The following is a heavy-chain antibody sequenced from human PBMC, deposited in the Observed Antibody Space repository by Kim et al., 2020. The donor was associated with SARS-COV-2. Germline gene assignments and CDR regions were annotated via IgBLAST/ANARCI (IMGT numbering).Heavy chain of an antibody. J-gene: IGHJ4*02. CDR1: GFTFDNYA. V-gene: IGHV3-9*01. CDR2: INWNSGSV. D-gene: IGHD6-6*01. Sequence: GGSLRLSCAASGFTFDNYAMHWVRQAPGKGLEWVSSINWNSGSVGYADSVKGRFTISRDKAKNSLFLQMNSLRTEDTALYYCAKDISSSGKYYFDSWGQGTLVTVSS. CDR3: AKDISSSGKYYFDS.